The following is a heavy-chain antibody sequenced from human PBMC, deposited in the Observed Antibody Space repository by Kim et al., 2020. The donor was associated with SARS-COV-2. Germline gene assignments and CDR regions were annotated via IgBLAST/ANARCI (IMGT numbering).Heavy chain of an antibody. V-gene: IGHV1-69*13. CDR3: ARAVDSSSGGGDRKRFDY. Sequence: SVKVSCKASGGTFSSYAISWVRQAPGQGLEWMGGIIPIFGTANYAQKFQGRVTITADESTSTAYMELSSLRSEDTAVYYCARAVDSSSGGGDRKRFDYWGQGTLVTVSS. D-gene: IGHD6-6*01. CDR1: GGTFSSYA. CDR2: IIPIFGTA. J-gene: IGHJ4*02.